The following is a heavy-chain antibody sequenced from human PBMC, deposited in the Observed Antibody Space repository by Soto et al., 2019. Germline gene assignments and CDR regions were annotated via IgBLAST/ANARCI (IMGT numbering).Heavy chain of an antibody. CDR1: GFTFDDYA. Sequence: GGSLRLSCAASGFTFDDYAMHWVRQAPGKGLEWVSGISWNSGSIGYADSVKGRFTISRDNAKNSLYLQMNSLRAEDTALYYCAKDTTEGGRDSNFDYWGQGTLVTVSS. D-gene: IGHD4-4*01. J-gene: IGHJ4*02. CDR3: AKDTTEGGRDSNFDY. V-gene: IGHV3-9*01. CDR2: ISWNSGSI.